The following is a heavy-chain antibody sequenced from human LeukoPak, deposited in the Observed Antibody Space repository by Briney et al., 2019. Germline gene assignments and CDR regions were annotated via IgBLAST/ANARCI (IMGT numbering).Heavy chain of an antibody. CDR3: AGAYSPYYFDY. CDR2: ISSSGSTI. D-gene: IGHD2-21*01. Sequence: GGSLRLSCAASGFTFSDYYMSWIRQAPGKGLEWVSYISSSGSTIYYADSVKGRFTISRDNSKNTLYLQMNSLRAEDTAVYYCAGAYSPYYFDYWGQGTLVTVSS. J-gene: IGHJ4*02. V-gene: IGHV3-11*04. CDR1: GFTFSDYY.